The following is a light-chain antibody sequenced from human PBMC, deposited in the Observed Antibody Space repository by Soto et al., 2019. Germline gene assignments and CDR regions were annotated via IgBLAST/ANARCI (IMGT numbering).Light chain of an antibody. CDR3: QQYKPYPLT. V-gene: IGKV1-5*03. Sequence: DIQMTQSPSTLSASVGDRVTITCRASQSISTWWAWYQQKPGKAPKLLIYKASSLEGGVPSRFGGSGSGTLFNITISSLHPDDFATYYCQQYKPYPLTFGGGNTVDIK. CDR2: KAS. CDR1: QSISTW. J-gene: IGKJ4*01.